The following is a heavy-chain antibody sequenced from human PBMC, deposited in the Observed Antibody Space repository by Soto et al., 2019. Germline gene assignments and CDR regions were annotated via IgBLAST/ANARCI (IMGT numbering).Heavy chain of an antibody. CDR1: GYNFVGYW. CDR2: IYPSDSDT. Sequence: GESLKISCKGSGYNFVGYWIAWVRQMPGKGLELMGIIYPSDSDTRYRPSFQGQVTISADKSISSAYLQWSSLRASDTAMYYCARGGVSTRTFDYWGQGTPVTVSS. CDR3: ARGGVSTRTFDY. J-gene: IGHJ4*02. V-gene: IGHV5-51*01. D-gene: IGHD3-3*01.